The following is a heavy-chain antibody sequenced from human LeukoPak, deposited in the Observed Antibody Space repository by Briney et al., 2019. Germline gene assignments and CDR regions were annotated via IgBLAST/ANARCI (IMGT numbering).Heavy chain of an antibody. CDR1: GFTFRSCA. CDR2: ISYDGSNK. J-gene: IGHJ4*02. V-gene: IGHV3-30*04. CDR3: ARGDYYESRGYVAAY. D-gene: IGHD3-22*01. Sequence: PGGSLRLSCAASGFTFRSCAMHWVRQAPGKGLEWVAVISYDGSNKYYADSVKGRFTISRGNSKNTLYLEMNSLRAEDTAVYYCARGDYYESRGYVAAYWGQGTLVTVSS.